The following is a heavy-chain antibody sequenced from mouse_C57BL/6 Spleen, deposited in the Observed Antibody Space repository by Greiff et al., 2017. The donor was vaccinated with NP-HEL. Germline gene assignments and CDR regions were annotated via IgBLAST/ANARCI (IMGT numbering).Heavy chain of an antibody. V-gene: IGHV5-17*01. CDR2: ISSCSSTI. Sequence: EVHLVESGGGLVKPGGSLKLSCAASGFTFSDYGMHWVRQAPEKGLEWVAYISSCSSTIYYADTVKGRFTISRDNAKNTLFLQMTSLRSEDTAMYYCARMVTGKYAMDYWGQGTSVTVSS. CDR1: GFTFSDYG. D-gene: IGHD2-2*01. CDR3: ARMVTGKYAMDY. J-gene: IGHJ4*01.